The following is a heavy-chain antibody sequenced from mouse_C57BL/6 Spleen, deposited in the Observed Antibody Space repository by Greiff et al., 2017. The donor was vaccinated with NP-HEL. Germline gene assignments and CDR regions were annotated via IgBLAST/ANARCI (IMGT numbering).Heavy chain of an antibody. CDR1: GYTFTDYY. V-gene: IGHV1-26*01. CDR3: ARWGGGY. CDR2: INPNNGGT. Sequence: EVQLQQSGPELVKPGASVKISCKASGYTFTDYYMNWVKQSHGKSLEWIGDINPNNGGTSYNQKFKGKATLTVDKSSSTAYMELRSLPSEDSAVYYCARWGGGYWGQGTTLTVSS. J-gene: IGHJ2*01.